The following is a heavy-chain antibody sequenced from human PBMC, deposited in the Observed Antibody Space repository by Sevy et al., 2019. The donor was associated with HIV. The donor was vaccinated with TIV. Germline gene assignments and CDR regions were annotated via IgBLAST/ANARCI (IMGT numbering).Heavy chain of an antibody. CDR1: GGSISSGGYY. Sequence: SETLSLTCTVSGGSISSGGYYWSWIRQHPGQGLEWIGYIYYSGSTYYNPSLKSRVTISVDTSKNQFSLKLSSVTAADTAVYYCASSYGSGSYYGMDVWGQGTTVTVSS. V-gene: IGHV4-31*03. J-gene: IGHJ6*02. CDR3: ASSYGSGSYYGMDV. CDR2: IYYSGST. D-gene: IGHD3-10*01.